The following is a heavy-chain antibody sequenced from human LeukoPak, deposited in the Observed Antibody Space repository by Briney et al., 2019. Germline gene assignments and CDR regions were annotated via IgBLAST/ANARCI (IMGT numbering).Heavy chain of an antibody. J-gene: IGHJ6*02. CDR3: ARQRSGFTGLPLQYHSYGLDV. D-gene: IGHD3-10*01. CDR1: GYRFTSYW. CDR2: IDPSDSYT. V-gene: IGHV5-10-1*01. Sequence: GESLKISCKGSGYRFTSYWISWVRQMPGKGLEWMGRIDPSDSYTNYSPSFQGHVTISVDKSTSTAYLQWSSLKASDTAMYYCARQRSGFTGLPLQYHSYGLDVWGQGTTVTVSS.